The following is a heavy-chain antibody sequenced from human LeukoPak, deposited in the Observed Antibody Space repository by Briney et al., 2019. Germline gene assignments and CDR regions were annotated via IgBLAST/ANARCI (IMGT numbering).Heavy chain of an antibody. CDR3: ARPHRSSTSCYWRGYYYYYGMDV. J-gene: IGHJ6*02. CDR1: GFTFSSYS. V-gene: IGHV3-21*01. D-gene: IGHD2-2*01. Sequence: GGSLRLSCAASGFTFSSYSMNWVRQAPGKGLEWVSSISSSSSYIYYADSVKGRFTISRDNAKNSLYLQMNSLRAEDTAVYYCARPHRSSTSCYWRGYYYYYGMDVWGQGTTVTVSS. CDR2: ISSSSSYI.